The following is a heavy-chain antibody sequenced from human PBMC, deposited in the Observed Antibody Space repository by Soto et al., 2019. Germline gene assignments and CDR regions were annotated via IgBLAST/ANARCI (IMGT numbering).Heavy chain of an antibody. D-gene: IGHD2-2*02. V-gene: IGHV3-11*01. CDR3: ARDQFCSSTSCYTSVLWYFDL. CDR1: GFTFSDYY. Sequence: NPGGSLRLSCAASGFTFSDYYMSWIRQAPGKGLEWVSYISSSGSTIYYADSVKGRFTISRDNAKNSLYLQMNSLRAEDTAVYYCARDQFCSSTSCYTSVLWYFDLWGRGTLVTVSS. CDR2: ISSSGSTI. J-gene: IGHJ2*01.